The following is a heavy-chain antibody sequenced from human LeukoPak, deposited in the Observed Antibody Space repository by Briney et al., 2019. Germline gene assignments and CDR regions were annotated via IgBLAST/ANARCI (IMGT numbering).Heavy chain of an antibody. D-gene: IGHD3-10*01. J-gene: IGHJ4*02. Sequence: GGSLRLSCAASGFIFSAYWMHWVPQVPGKGLMWLSRINSDGSTTNYADSVKGGFTISRDNAKNTLYLQMNSLRAEDTAVYYCARDRSNYYGSGSLDYWGQGTLVTVSS. CDR3: ARDRSNYYGSGSLDY. CDR1: GFIFSAYW. V-gene: IGHV3-74*01. CDR2: INSDGSTT.